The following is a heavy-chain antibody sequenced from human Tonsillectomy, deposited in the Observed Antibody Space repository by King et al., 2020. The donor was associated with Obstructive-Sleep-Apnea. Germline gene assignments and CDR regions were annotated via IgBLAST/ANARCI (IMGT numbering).Heavy chain of an antibody. Sequence: VQLVQSGAEVKKPGASVKVSCKASGYTFTAYYIHWVRQAPGQGLVWMGWINPNTGGTNYGQNFQGMVTMTRDTSISTAYMDLSGLRSDDTAVYYCARDPGYCSGGSCFDSWGQGTLVTVSS. V-gene: IGHV1-2*02. CDR2: INPNTGGT. D-gene: IGHD2-15*01. J-gene: IGHJ4*02. CDR3: ARDPGYCSGGSCFDS. CDR1: GYTFTAYY.